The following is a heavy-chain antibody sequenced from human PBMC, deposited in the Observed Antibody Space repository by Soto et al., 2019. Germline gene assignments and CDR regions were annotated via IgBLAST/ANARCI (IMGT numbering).Heavy chain of an antibody. Sequence: PSETRSLTCAVYGGSFSCYYWTWSRQPPGKGLEWIGDINHSGSTNYNSSLKSRVTISVDTSKNQLSLNLRSVTAADTAVYYCAREEVPQWFTRGYYGLDVWGQGTTVTVSS. J-gene: IGHJ6*02. CDR1: GGSFSCYY. V-gene: IGHV4-34*01. CDR3: AREEVPQWFTRGYYGLDV. CDR2: INHSGST. D-gene: IGHD2-2*01.